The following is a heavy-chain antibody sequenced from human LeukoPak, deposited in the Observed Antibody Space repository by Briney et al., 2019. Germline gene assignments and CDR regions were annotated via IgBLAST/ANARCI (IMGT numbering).Heavy chain of an antibody. CDR2: ISGSGGST. D-gene: IGHD5-12*01. CDR1: GFTFSTYG. J-gene: IGHJ6*03. CDR3: AKGSGYEAQYMDV. V-gene: IGHV3-23*01. Sequence: TGGSLRLSCAASGFTFSTYGMSWVRQAPGKGLEWVSAISGSGGSTYYADSVKGRFTISRDNSKNTLYLHVNSLRPEDTAVYYCAKGSGYEAQYMDVWGKGTTVTISS.